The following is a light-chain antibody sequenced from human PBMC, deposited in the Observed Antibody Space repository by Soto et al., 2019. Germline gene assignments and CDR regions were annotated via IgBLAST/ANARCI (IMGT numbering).Light chain of an antibody. J-gene: IGLJ3*02. V-gene: IGLV1-44*01. CDR3: AAWDESLNGWV. CDR1: SAIIGSNT. CDR2: SNN. Sequence: QSVLAQPPSASGTPGQRVTISCSGSSAIIGSNTVNWYQQLQPRTPTLLIYSNNQRPSGVPPQFSASKTGTSASLAISGLQSEDEADDYCAAWDESLNGWVFGGGTQLTVL.